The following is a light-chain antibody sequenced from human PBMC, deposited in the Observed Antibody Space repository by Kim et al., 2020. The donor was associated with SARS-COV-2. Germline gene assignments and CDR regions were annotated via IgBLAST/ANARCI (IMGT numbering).Light chain of an antibody. Sequence: EIVLTQSPGTLSLSPGERVTLSCRASQSVSSTYLAWYQQKPGQGPRLLIYAASTRATGIADRFSGTGSGTDFTLTISRLEPEDFAVYYCQQYGSSPYTFGQGTKLEIK. J-gene: IGKJ2*01. CDR2: AAS. CDR1: QSVSSTY. V-gene: IGKV3-20*01. CDR3: QQYGSSPYT.